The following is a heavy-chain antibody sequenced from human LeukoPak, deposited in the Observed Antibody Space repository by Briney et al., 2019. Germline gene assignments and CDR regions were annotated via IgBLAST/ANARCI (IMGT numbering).Heavy chain of an antibody. J-gene: IGHJ6*02. V-gene: IGHV4-30-2*01. D-gene: IGHD3-3*01. CDR1: GGSISSGGYS. Sequence: PSQTLSLTCAVSGGSISSGGYSWSWIRQPPGKGLEWIGYIYHSGSTYYNPSLKSRVTISVDRSKNQFSLKLSSVTAADTAVYYCARQNYDEVNYYYYGLDVWGQGTTVTVSS. CDR3: ARQNYDEVNYYYYGLDV. CDR2: IYHSGST.